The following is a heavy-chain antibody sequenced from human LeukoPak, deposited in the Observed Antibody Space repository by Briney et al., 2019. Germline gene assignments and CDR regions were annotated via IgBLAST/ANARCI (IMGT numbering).Heavy chain of an antibody. CDR3: ARDGYCSGGSCYMSYAFDT. V-gene: IGHV1-69*13. D-gene: IGHD2-15*01. CDR2: IIPIFGTA. CDR1: GGTFSSYA. Sequence: SVKVSCKASGGTFSSYAISWVRQAPGQGLEWMGGIIPIFGTANYAQKFQGRVTITADESTSTAYMELSSLRSEDTAVYYCARDGYCSGGSCYMSYAFDTWGQGTMVTVSS. J-gene: IGHJ3*02.